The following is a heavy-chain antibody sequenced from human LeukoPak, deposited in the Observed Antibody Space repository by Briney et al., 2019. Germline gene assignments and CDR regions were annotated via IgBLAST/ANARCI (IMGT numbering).Heavy chain of an antibody. CDR2: IIPIFGTA. V-gene: IGHV1-69*01. CDR3: ARVVVPAANTPYYYYGMDV. Sequence: ASVKVSCKASGGTFSSYAISWVRQAPGQGLEWMGGIIPIFGTANYAQKFQGRVTITADESTSTAYMELSSLRSEDTAMYYCARVVVPAANTPYYYYGMDVWGQGTTVTVSS. J-gene: IGHJ6*02. D-gene: IGHD2-2*01. CDR1: GGTFSSYA.